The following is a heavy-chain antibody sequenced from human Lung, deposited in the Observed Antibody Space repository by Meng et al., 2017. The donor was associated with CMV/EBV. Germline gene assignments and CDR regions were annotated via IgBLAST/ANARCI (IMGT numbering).Heavy chain of an antibody. CDR2: INPNSGGT. J-gene: IGHJ5*02. CDR3: ARARGTTAASGTNWFDP. D-gene: IGHD6-13*01. V-gene: IGHV1-2*02. CDR1: GYTFTGYY. Sequence: SVXVSXXASGYTFTGYYIHWVRQAPGQGLEWMGWINPNSGGTNYAQKFQGRVTMTRDTSISTAYMELSRLRSDDTAVYFCARARGTTAASGTNWFDPWGQGNXV.